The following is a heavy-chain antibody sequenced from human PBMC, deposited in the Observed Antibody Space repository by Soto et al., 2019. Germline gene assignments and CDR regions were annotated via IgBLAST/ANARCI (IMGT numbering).Heavy chain of an antibody. CDR1: GYTFTSYA. CDR2: INAGNGNT. D-gene: IGHD4-4*01. J-gene: IGHJ6*02. Sequence: QVKLVQSGAEVKKPGASVKVSCKASGYTFTSYAMHWVRQAPGQRLEWMGWINAGNGNTKYSQKFQGRVTITRDTSATTAYMELSSLRSADTAVYYWASSYSNDALIDYSYSGMDVWGQGTTVTVSS. V-gene: IGHV1-3*01. CDR3: ASSYSNDALIDYSYSGMDV.